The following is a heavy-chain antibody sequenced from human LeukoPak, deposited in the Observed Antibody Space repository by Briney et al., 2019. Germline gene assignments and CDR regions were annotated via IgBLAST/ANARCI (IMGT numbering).Heavy chain of an antibody. CDR2: INPNSGGA. J-gene: IGHJ3*02. CDR3: ARDREVGSTDDAFDI. CDR1: GYTFTGHY. V-gene: IGHV1-2*06. Sequence: ASVKDSCKASGYTFTGHYMHWVRQAPGQGLERMGRINPNSGGANYAQKFQGRVTMTRDTSISTAYMELSGLRSDDTAVYYCARDREVGSTDDAFDIWGQGTRVIVSS. D-gene: IGHD1-26*01.